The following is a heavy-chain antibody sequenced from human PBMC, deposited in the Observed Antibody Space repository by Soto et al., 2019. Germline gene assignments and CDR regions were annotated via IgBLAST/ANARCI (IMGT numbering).Heavy chain of an antibody. J-gene: IGHJ6*03. V-gene: IGHV3-74*01. CDR1: GFTFSSYW. D-gene: IGHD2-15*01. CDR2: INSDGSST. Sequence: HPGGSLRLSCAASGFTFSSYWMHWVRQAPGKGLVWVSRINSDGSSTSYADSVKGRFTISRDNAKNTLYLQMNSLRAEDTAVYYCARADVTGYCSGGSCYSDYYYYYYMDVWGKGTTVTVSS. CDR3: ARADVTGYCSGGSCYSDYYYYYYMDV.